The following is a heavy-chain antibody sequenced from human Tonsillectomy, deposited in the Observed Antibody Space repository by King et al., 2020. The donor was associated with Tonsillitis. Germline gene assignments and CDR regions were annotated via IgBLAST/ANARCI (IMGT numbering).Heavy chain of an antibody. V-gene: IGHV3-23*04. J-gene: IGHJ6*03. CDR3: AKLLRSGYHLYYMDV. D-gene: IGHD3-3*01. Sequence: VQLVESGGGLVQPGGSLRLSCAASGFTFSSFAMTWVRQAPGKGLEWVSSISDSAGGTSYADSVNGRFTISRDNSKNTLYLQVNGLRAEDTAVYYCAKLLRSGYHLYYMDVWGKGTTVTVSS. CDR1: GFTFSSFA. CDR2: ISDSAGGT.